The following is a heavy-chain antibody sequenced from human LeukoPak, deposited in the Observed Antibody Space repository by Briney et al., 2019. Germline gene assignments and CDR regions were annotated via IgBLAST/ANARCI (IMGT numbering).Heavy chain of an antibody. D-gene: IGHD3-3*01. J-gene: IGHJ6*02. CDR3: ARAYYDFWSGYYNDYYYGMDV. V-gene: IGHV1-8*01. Sequence: ASVKVSCKASGYTFTSYDINWVRQATGQGLEWMGWMNPNSGNTGYAQKFQGRVTMIRNTSISTAYLELSSLRSEDTAVYYCARAYYDFWSGYYNDYYYGMDVWGQGTTVTVSS. CDR2: MNPNSGNT. CDR1: GYTFTSYD.